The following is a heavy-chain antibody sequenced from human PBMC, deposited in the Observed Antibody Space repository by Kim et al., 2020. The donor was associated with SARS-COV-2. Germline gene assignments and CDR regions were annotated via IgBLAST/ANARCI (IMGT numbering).Heavy chain of an antibody. Sequence: SETLSLTCTVSGGSISSYYWSWIRQPPGKGLEWIGYIYYSGSTNYNPSLKSRLTISVDTSKNQFSLKLSSVTAADTAVYYCARLSLGFIVGATMVWFDPWGQGTLVTVSS. CDR1: GGSISSYY. V-gene: IGHV4-59*08. D-gene: IGHD1-26*01. J-gene: IGHJ5*02. CDR3: ARLSLGFIVGATMVWFDP. CDR2: IYYSGST.